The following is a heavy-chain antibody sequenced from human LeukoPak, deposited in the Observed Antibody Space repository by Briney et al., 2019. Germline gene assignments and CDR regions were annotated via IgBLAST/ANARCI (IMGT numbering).Heavy chain of an antibody. CDR2: IKQEGSDK. Sequence: GGSLRLSCAASGFTFSNYYMTWVRQAPGKGLEWVANIKQEGSDKYYVDSVKGRFSISRDNAKNSLYLQMNSLRAEDTAVYYRARGGVGAIGWYFDLWGRGILVTVSS. CDR3: ARGGVGAIGWYFDL. J-gene: IGHJ2*01. CDR1: GFTFSNYY. V-gene: IGHV3-7*01. D-gene: IGHD1-26*01.